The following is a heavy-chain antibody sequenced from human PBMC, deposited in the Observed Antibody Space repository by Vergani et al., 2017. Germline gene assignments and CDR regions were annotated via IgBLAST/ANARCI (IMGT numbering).Heavy chain of an antibody. CDR1: GGSISNYY. CDR2: IHYSGST. CDR3: ARLTAVAASYFDY. Sequence: QVQLRESGPGLVRPSETLSLTCTVSGGSISNYYWSWVRQPPGKGLESIGYIHYSGSTNYNPSLKSRVTISVDTSKNQFSLKLSSVTAADTAVYYCARLTAVAASYFDYWGQGTLVTVSS. D-gene: IGHD6-19*01. V-gene: IGHV4-59*08. J-gene: IGHJ4*02.